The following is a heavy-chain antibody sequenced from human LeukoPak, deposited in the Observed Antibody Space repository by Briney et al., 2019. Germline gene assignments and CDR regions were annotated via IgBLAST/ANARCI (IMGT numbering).Heavy chain of an antibody. CDR1: AFNFSKND. CDR3: AEAFDYNGLRGEGGSFDC. V-gene: IGHV3-13*01. J-gene: IGHJ4*02. Sequence: GGSLRLSCVASAFNFSKNDMHWVRQTPERGLEWVSAIGIAGDTYYADPVKGRFTISRENGKNSVYLQMNSLRAGDTAVYFCAEAFDYNGLRGEGGSFDCWGQGALVTVSS. D-gene: IGHD4-11*01. CDR2: IGIAGDT.